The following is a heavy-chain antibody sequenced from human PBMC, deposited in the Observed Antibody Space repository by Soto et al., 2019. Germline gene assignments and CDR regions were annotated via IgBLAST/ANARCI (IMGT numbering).Heavy chain of an antibody. J-gene: IGHJ6*02. CDR1: EDRVTSSSAD. V-gene: IGHV6-1*01. CDR3: ARDQGRSGYYYGLDV. Sequence: PSQTLSLRCAISEDRVTSSSADWYCSMKTPSRGLEWLGRTYYRAKWYNDYADSVKSRITINPDTSKNQFSLQLNSVTPEDTAVYYCARDQGRSGYYYGLDVWGQGTTVTVSS. CDR2: TYYRAKWYN. D-gene: IGHD3-10*01.